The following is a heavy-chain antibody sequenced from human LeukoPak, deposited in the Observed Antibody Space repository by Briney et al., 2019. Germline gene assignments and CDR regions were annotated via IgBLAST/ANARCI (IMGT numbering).Heavy chain of an antibody. CDR2: IKQDGSEK. V-gene: IGHV3-7*01. D-gene: IGHD4-23*01. CDR3: ASGGNYYYYYGMDV. J-gene: IGHJ6*02. Sequence: GGSLRLSCAASGFTFSSYWMSWVRQAPGKGLEWVANIKQDGSEKYYVDSVKGRFTISRDNAKNSLNLQMNSLRAEDTAVYYCASGGNYYYYYGMDVWGQGTTVNVSS. CDR1: GFTFSSYW.